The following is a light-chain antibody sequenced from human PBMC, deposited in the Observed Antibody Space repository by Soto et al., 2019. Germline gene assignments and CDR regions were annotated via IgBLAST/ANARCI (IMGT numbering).Light chain of an antibody. Sequence: IVLTQTPLSSPVTLGQSASISCRSSHSLLHSDGHTYLSWLHQRPGQPPRLLIYKISERLSGVPDRFSGSGAGTDFTLKISRVAAEDAGVYYCMQAKQLPLTFGGGTKVEIK. CDR1: HSLLHSDGHTY. CDR3: MQAKQLPLT. V-gene: IGKV2-24*01. J-gene: IGKJ4*01. CDR2: KIS.